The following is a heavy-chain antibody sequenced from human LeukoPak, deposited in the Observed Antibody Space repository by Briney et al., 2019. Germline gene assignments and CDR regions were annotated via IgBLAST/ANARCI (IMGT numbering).Heavy chain of an antibody. CDR1: GGSISSYY. Sequence: SDTLSLTCTVSGGSISSYYWRWIRQPPGKGLEWIGYIYYSGSTNYNRSLKSRVTMSVDTSKNQFSLKLSSVTAADTAVYYCARGLPPRYDFWSGYPNWFDPWGQGTLVTVSS. V-gene: IGHV4-59*12. J-gene: IGHJ5*02. CDR3: ARGLPPRYDFWSGYPNWFDP. CDR2: IYYSGST. D-gene: IGHD3-3*01.